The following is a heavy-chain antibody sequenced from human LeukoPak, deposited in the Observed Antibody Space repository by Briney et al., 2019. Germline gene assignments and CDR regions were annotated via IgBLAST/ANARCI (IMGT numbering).Heavy chain of an antibody. CDR1: GYTFTSYA. CDR2: ISAYSGNT. Sequence: ASVKVSCKASGYTFTSYAIHWVRQAPGQRLEWMGWISAYSGNTNYAQKLQGRVTMTTDTSTSTAYMELRSLRSDDTAVYYCASTPISAPTYYFDYWGQGTLVTVSS. J-gene: IGHJ4*02. V-gene: IGHV1-18*01. CDR3: ASTPISAPTYYFDY. D-gene: IGHD2-15*01.